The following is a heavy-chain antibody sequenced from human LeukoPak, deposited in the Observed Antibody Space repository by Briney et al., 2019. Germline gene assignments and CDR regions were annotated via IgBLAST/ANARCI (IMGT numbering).Heavy chain of an antibody. Sequence: ASVKVSCKASGGTFSSYAISWVRQAPGQGLEWMGGIIPIFGTANYAQKFQGRVTITADKSTSTAYMELSSLGSEDTAVYYCAREIVVVNERKFDYWGQGTLVTVSS. CDR3: AREIVVVNERKFDY. D-gene: IGHD3-22*01. CDR1: GGTFSSYA. V-gene: IGHV1-69*06. J-gene: IGHJ4*02. CDR2: IIPIFGTA.